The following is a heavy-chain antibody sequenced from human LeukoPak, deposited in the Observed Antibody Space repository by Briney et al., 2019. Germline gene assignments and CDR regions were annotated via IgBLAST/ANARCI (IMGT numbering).Heavy chain of an antibody. CDR1: GGSISSYY. CDR2: IYYSGST. CDR3: ARYFSRFLVAFDI. J-gene: IGHJ3*02. V-gene: IGHV4-59*01. D-gene: IGHD3-3*01. Sequence: PSETLSLTCTVSGGSISSYYWSWIRQPPGKGLGWIGYIYYSGSTNYNPSLKSRVTISVDTSKNQFSLKLSSVTAADTAVYYCARYFSRFLVAFDIWGQGTMVTVSS.